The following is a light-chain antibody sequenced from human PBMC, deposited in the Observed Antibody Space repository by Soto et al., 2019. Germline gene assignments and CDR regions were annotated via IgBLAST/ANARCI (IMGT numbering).Light chain of an antibody. Sequence: QSVLTQPRPVSGSPGQSVIISCSDVGDYNTVSWYQHHPGKAPKLMIYDVSRRPSGVPHRFSGSQSGNTASLTISGLQAEDEADYYCCSYAGTYVFGTGTKVTVL. CDR2: DVS. J-gene: IGLJ1*01. CDR1: DVGDYNT. V-gene: IGLV2-11*01. CDR3: CSYAGTYV.